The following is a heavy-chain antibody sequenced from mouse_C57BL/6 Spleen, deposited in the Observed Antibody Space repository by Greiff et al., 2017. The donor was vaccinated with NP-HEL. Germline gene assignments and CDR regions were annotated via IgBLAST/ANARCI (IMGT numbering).Heavy chain of an antibody. CDR3: ARDKGDRAMDY. D-gene: IGHD3-3*01. V-gene: IGHV5-4*01. J-gene: IGHJ4*01. CDR2: ISDGGSYT. CDR1: GFTFSSYA. Sequence: EVQVVESGGGLVKPGGSLKLSCAASGFTFSSYAMSWVRQTPEKRLEWVATISDGGSYTYYPDNVKGRFTISRDNAKNNLYLQMSHLKSEDTAMYYCARDKGDRAMDYWGQGTSVTVSS.